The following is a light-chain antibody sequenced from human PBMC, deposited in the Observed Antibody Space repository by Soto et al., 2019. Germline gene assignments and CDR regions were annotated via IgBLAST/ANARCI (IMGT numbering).Light chain of an antibody. V-gene: IGKV1-8*01. Sequence: AIRMTQSPSSFSASTGDRVTITCRASQGISSYLAWYQQKPGKAPKLLIYAASTLQSGVPYRFNGSGSETDFTRTISCLQSEDFATYYCQQYYSYPWTFGQGTKVEIK. CDR2: AAS. CDR1: QGISSY. CDR3: QQYYSYPWT. J-gene: IGKJ1*01.